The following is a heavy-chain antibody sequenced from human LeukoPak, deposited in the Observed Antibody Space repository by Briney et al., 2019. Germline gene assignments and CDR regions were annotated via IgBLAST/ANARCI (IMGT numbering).Heavy chain of an antibody. V-gene: IGHV4-34*01. CDR2: INHSGST. D-gene: IGHD2-21*02. CDR1: GGSFSGYY. Sequence: SETLSLTCAVYGGSFSGYYWSWIRQPPGKGLEWIGEINHSGSTNYNPSLKSRVTISVDTSKNQFSLKLSSVTAADTAVYYCASPYCGGGCYSWAFDIWGQGTMVTVSS. J-gene: IGHJ3*02. CDR3: ASPYCGGGCYSWAFDI.